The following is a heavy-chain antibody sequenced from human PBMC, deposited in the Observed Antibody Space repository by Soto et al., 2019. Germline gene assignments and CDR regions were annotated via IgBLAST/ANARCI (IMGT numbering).Heavy chain of an antibody. CDR3: AILRTHYDILTGHNWFDP. Sequence: GESLKISCKGSGYSFTSYWIGWVRQMPGKGLEWMGIIYPGDSDTRYSPSFQGQVTISADKSISTAYLQWSSLKASDTAMYYCAILRTHYDILTGHNWFDPWGQGTLVTVSS. D-gene: IGHD3-9*01. CDR1: GYSFTSYW. CDR2: IYPGDSDT. V-gene: IGHV5-51*01. J-gene: IGHJ5*02.